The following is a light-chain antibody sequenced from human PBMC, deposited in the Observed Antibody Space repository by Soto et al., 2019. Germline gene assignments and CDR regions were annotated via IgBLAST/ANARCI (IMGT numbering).Light chain of an antibody. Sequence: DIQMTQSPSTLSASVGDRVTITCRASQSISTWLAWYQQKPGKAPQVLIYQASSLQSGVPSRFSGSGSGIEFTLTISSLQPDDFATYYCQQSYTSSWTFGQGTKVEI. CDR3: QQSYTSSWT. J-gene: IGKJ1*01. CDR1: QSISTW. V-gene: IGKV1-5*03. CDR2: QAS.